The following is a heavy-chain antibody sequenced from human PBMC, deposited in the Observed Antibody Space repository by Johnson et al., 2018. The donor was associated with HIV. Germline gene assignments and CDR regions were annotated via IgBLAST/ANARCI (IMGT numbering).Heavy chain of an antibody. CDR2: INADGRST. J-gene: IGHJ3*02. CDR3: ARDRASSSTSDAFDI. CDR1: GFTFGRYW. V-gene: IGHV3-74*01. Sequence: EVQVVESGGGLVQPGGSLRLSCAASGFTFGRYWMHWVRQAPGKGLVWVSRINADGRSTTYADSVKGRFTSSRDNSKNTLNLQMNGLRAEDTAVYHCARDRASSSTSDAFDIWGQGTMVTVSS. D-gene: IGHD6-6*01.